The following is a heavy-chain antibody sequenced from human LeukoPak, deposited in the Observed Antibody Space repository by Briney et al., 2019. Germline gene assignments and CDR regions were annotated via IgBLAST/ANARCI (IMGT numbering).Heavy chain of an antibody. CDR2: IYYSGST. Sequence: SETLSLTCTVSGGPMRSYYWVWIRQPPAKGLEWIGYIYYSGSTDYKPSLKSRVTISVDTSKNQFSLKMSSVTAADTAVYYCARAPNGFGAFDIWGPGTMVTVSS. CDR3: ARAPNGFGAFDI. D-gene: IGHD2-8*01. J-gene: IGHJ3*02. V-gene: IGHV4-59*01. CDR1: GGPMRSYY.